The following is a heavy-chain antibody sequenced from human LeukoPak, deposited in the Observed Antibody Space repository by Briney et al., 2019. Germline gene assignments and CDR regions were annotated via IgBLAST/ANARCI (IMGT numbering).Heavy chain of an antibody. CDR2: INHSGST. J-gene: IGHJ4*02. V-gene: IGHV4-34*01. CDR3: ARGRQKAY. Sequence: PSETLSLTCAVYGGSFSGYYWSWIRQPPGKGLEWIGEINHSGSTNYNPSLKSRVTMSVDTSKNQFSLKLSSVTAADTAVYYCARGRQKAYWGQGTLVTVSS. CDR1: GGSFSGYY.